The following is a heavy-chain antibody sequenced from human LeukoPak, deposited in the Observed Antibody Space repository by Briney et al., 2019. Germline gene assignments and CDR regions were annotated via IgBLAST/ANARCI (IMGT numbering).Heavy chain of an antibody. CDR2: IYYSGST. Sequence: PSETLSLTCTVSGGSVSSGSYYWTWIRQPPGKGLEWIGYIYYSGSTNYNPSLKSRVTISVDTSKNQFSLKLSSVTAADTAVYYCARIAAGYYMDVWGTGTTVTVSS. CDR3: ARIAAGYYMDV. J-gene: IGHJ6*03. D-gene: IGHD2-21*01. CDR1: GGSVSSGSYY. V-gene: IGHV4-61*01.